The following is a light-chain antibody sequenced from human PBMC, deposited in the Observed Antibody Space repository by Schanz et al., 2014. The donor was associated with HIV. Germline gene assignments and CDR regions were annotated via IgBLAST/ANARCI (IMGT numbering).Light chain of an antibody. CDR1: SSDIGSYVY. CDR2: EVS. V-gene: IGLV2-14*01. CDR3: SSYTSSSILWL. J-gene: IGLJ3*02. Sequence: QSALTQPASVSGSPGQSITISCTGSSSDIGSYVYVSWYQQHPGKAPKLMIYEVSERPSGVPDRFSGSKSGNTASLTVSGLQAEDEADYYCSSYTSSSILWLFGGGTKLTVL.